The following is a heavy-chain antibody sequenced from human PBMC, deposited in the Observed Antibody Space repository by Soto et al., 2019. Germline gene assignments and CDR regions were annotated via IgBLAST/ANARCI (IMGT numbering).Heavy chain of an antibody. CDR2: IIPIFGTA. CDR1: GGTFSSYA. CDR3: ARDCRGGSCYSDYYYGMDF. J-gene: IGHJ6*02. Sequence: QVQLVQSVSEVKKPGSSVKVSCNASGGTFSSYAISWVRQAPGKGLEWMGGIIPIFGTANYAQKFQGRVTMPADQSTSTAYMELSSLRSDDTAVDYCARDCRGGSCYSDYYYGMDFWGQGTTFTVSS. D-gene: IGHD2-15*01. V-gene: IGHV1-69*01.